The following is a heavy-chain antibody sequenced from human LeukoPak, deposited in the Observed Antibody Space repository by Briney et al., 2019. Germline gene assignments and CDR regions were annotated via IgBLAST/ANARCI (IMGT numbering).Heavy chain of an antibody. J-gene: IGHJ4*02. Sequence: PGGSLRLSCTASGFTFGDYAMSWFRQAPGKGLEWVGFIRSKAYGGTTEYAASVKGRFTISRDDSKSIAYLQMNSLKTEDTAVYYCTREPPKGYYDSSGYYSYWGQGTLVTVSS. CDR3: TREPPKGYYDSSGYYSY. CDR1: GFTFGDYA. V-gene: IGHV3-49*03. D-gene: IGHD3-22*01. CDR2: IRSKAYGGTT.